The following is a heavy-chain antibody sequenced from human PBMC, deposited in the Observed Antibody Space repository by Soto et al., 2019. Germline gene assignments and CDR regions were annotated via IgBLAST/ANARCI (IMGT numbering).Heavy chain of an antibody. CDR2: IWYDGSNK. Sequence: GGSLGLSCAASGFTFSSYGMHWVRQAPGKGLEWVAVIWYDGSNKYYANSVKGRFTIYRDNSKNTLYLQMNSLRAEDTAVYYCARGGAAGGILYYYYYLGKDVWGQGATVTVSS. V-gene: IGHV3-33*01. CDR1: GFTFSSYG. J-gene: IGHJ6*01. D-gene: IGHD2-15*01. CDR3: ARGGAAGGILYYYYYLGKDV.